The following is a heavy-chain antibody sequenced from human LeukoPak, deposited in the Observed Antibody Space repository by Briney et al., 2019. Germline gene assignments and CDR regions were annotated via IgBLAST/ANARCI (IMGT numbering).Heavy chain of an antibody. CDR1: GGTFSSYA. CDR2: IIPIFDTP. V-gene: IGHV1-69*05. J-gene: IGHJ3*02. Sequence: SVKVSCKAFGGTFSSYAISWVRQAPGQGLEWMGGIIPIFDTPNYAQRFQGRVTITTDESTSTAYMELSSLRSEDTAMYYCARDLPDFSLRISSGGFDIWGQGTMVTVSS. CDR3: ARDLPDFSLRISSGGFDI. D-gene: IGHD4-23*01.